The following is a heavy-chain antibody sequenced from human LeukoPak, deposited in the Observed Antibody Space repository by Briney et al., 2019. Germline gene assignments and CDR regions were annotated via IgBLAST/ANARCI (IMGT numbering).Heavy chain of an antibody. CDR2: IYYSEST. CDR3: ARGGGISHYYYYMDV. D-gene: IGHD6-13*01. V-gene: IGHV4-59*01. Sequence: SETLSLTCTVSGGSITSYYWSWIRQPPGKGLEWIGHIYYSESTNYNPSLKSRVTISLDTSKNQFSLKLSSVTAADTAVYYCARGGGISHYYYYMDVWGKGTTVTISS. J-gene: IGHJ6*03. CDR1: GGSITSYY.